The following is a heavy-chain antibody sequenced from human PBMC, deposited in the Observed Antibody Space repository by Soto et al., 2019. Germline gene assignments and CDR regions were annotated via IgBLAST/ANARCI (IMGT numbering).Heavy chain of an antibody. V-gene: IGHV3-21*01. Sequence: GGSLRLSCAASGFTLSSYSMNWVRQAPGKGLEWVSSISSSSSYIYYADSVKGRFTISRDNAKNSLYLQMNSLRAEDTAVYYCARAPGAAAAGTHYYYGMDVWGQGTTVTVSS. CDR3: ARAPGAAAAGTHYYYGMDV. J-gene: IGHJ6*02. CDR2: ISSSSSYI. CDR1: GFTLSSYS. D-gene: IGHD6-13*01.